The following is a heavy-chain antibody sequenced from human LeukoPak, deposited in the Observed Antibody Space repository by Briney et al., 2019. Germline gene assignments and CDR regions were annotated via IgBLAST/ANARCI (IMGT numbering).Heavy chain of an antibody. Sequence: SETLSLTCTVSGVSISSYYWSWIRQPAGKGLEWIGRIYSTGSTNYNPSLKSRVTMSVDTSKNQFSLRLRSVTAADTAVYYCARQIASAGTAGFDFGGQGALDTVSS. CDR1: GVSISSYY. CDR2: IYSTGST. J-gene: IGHJ4*02. D-gene: IGHD6-13*01. V-gene: IGHV4-4*07. CDR3: ARQIASAGTAGFDF.